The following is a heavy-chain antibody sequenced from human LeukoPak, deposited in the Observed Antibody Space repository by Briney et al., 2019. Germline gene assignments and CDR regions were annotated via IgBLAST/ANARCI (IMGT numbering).Heavy chain of an antibody. D-gene: IGHD4/OR15-4a*01. V-gene: IGHV3-23*01. CDR3: AKDSSVLPNALDL. CDR1: GIRFDRYA. CDR2: ISYSGSSP. J-gene: IGHJ3*01. Sequence: GGSLRLSCAASGIRFDRYAMTWVRHAPGKGLEWVSAISYSGSSPYYGDSVKGRFTISRDNSKDTVYLQMNSLRDEDTALYYCAKDSSVLPNALDLWGQGTMVTVSS.